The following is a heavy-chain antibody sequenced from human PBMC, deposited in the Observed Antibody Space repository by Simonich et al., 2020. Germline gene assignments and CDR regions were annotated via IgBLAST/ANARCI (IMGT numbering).Heavy chain of an antibody. V-gene: IGHV4-38-2*01. J-gene: IGHJ6*02. D-gene: IGHD6-13*01. CDR2: IYHSGST. CDR1: GYSISSGYY. Sequence: QVQLQESGPGLVKPSDTLSLTCAVSGYSISSGYYWGWIRQPPGKGLEWSGSIYHSGSTYYNPALKSRVTISVDTSKNQFSRKRSSVTAADTAVYYCARVGYSNYYYYGMDVWGQGTTVTVSS. CDR3: ARVGYSNYYYYGMDV.